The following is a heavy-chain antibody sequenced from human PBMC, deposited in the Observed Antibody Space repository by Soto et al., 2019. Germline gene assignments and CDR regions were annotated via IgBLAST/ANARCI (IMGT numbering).Heavy chain of an antibody. CDR1: GYTFTSYY. D-gene: IGHD3-3*01. V-gene: IGHV1-46*01. CDR3: ARLHITIFGVVSSKEGYYYGMDV. Sequence: GASVKVSCKASGYTFTSYYMHWVRQAPGQGLEWMGIINPSGGSTSYAQKFQGRVTMTRDTSTSTVYMELSSLRSEDTAVYYCARLHITIFGVVSSKEGYYYGMDVWGQGTTVTVSS. CDR2: INPSGGST. J-gene: IGHJ6*02.